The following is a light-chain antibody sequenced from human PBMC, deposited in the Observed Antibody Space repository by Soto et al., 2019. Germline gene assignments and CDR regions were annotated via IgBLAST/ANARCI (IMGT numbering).Light chain of an antibody. J-gene: IGLJ1*01. CDR1: RRVIGAYNF. V-gene: IGLV2-14*03. Sequence: QSGLKQRASGSGGPGQSIAISWTGTRRVIGAYNFVSWYQQHPGEVPKLILYDVNVRPSGVSNRFSGSKSGNTASLTISGLQAEDEADYYCTSYTTSGNYVFGIGTKVTVL. CDR3: TSYTTSGNYV. CDR2: DVN.